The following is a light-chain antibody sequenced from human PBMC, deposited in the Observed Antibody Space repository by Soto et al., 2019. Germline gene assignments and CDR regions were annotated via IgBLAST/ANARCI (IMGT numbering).Light chain of an antibody. Sequence: QSALTQPASVSGSPGQSITISCTGTSSDISVYNFVSWYQQHPGKAPRLMIYDVSIRPSGISNRFSGSKSGNTASLTISGLQAEDEADYYCSSYTGSGTLVFGGGTKLTVL. J-gene: IGLJ2*01. CDR3: SSYTGSGTLV. V-gene: IGLV2-14*01. CDR1: SSDISVYNF. CDR2: DVS.